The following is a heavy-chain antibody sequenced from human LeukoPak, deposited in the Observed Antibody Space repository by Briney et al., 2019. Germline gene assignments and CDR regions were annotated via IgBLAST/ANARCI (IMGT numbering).Heavy chain of an antibody. Sequence: SETLSLTCAVYGGSFSGYYWSWIRQPPGKGLEWIGEINHSGSTNYNPSLKSRVTISVDTSKNQFSLKLSSVTAADTAVYYCARHGTPARHFDYWGQGTLVTVSS. V-gene: IGHV4-34*01. CDR2: INHSGST. CDR3: ARHGTPARHFDY. CDR1: GGSFSGYY. D-gene: IGHD6-6*01. J-gene: IGHJ4*02.